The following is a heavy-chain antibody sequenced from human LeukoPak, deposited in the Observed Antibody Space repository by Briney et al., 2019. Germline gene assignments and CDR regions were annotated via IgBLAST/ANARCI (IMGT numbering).Heavy chain of an antibody. CDR1: GCSVSSYY. Sequence: PSETLSLTCTVSGCSVSSYYWSWIRQPPGKGLEWIGEINQSGSTNYNPSLKSRVTISFDTSKNQFSLRLSSVTASDTAVYYCARQYGSGSYYPPFDYWGQGTLVTVSS. CDR3: ARQYGSGSYYPPFDY. J-gene: IGHJ4*02. V-gene: IGHV4-34*01. CDR2: INQSGST. D-gene: IGHD3-10*01.